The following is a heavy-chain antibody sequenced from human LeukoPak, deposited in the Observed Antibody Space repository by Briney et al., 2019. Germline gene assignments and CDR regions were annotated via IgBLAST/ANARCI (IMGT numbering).Heavy chain of an antibody. CDR2: IKQDGSEK. D-gene: IGHD6-19*01. V-gene: IGHV3-7*01. J-gene: IGHJ4*02. Sequence: GGSLRLSCAASGLTFSSYWMSWVRQAPGKGLEWVANIKQDGSEKYYVDSVKGRFTISRDNAKNSLYLQMNSLRAEDTAVYYCARDFRGWWDYWGQGTLVTVSS. CDR1: GLTFSSYW. CDR3: ARDFRGWWDY.